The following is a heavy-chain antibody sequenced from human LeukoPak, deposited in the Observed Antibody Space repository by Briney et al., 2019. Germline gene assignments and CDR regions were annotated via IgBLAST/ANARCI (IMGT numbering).Heavy chain of an antibody. CDR1: GGSIRSGSYD. J-gene: IGHJ4*02. Sequence: SETLSLTCTVSGGSIRSGSYDWSWIRQPAGKGLEWIGRIYTSGSTNYNPSLQSRVTISVDTSKNQFSLKLSSVTAADTAVYYCARELRDYYDSSGYFGSFYYFDYWGQGTLVTVSS. V-gene: IGHV4-61*02. CDR3: ARELRDYYDSSGYFGSFYYFDY. D-gene: IGHD3-22*01. CDR2: IYTSGST.